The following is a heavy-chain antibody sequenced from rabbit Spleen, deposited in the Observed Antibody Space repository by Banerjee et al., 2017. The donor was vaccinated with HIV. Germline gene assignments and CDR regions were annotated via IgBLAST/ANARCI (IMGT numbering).Heavy chain of an antibody. V-gene: IGHV1S45*01. CDR3: ARDTSRNSIL. D-gene: IGHD1-1*01. Sequence: QEQLVESGGGLVQPGGSLKLSCTVSGFDISKNGVTWVRQAPGKGLEWIACIEVGSSDFTYYTSWAKGRFTISKTSSTTVTLQVTRLTAADTATYFCARDTSRNSILWGPGTLVTVS. J-gene: IGHJ6*01. CDR1: GFDISKNG. CDR2: IEVGSSDFT.